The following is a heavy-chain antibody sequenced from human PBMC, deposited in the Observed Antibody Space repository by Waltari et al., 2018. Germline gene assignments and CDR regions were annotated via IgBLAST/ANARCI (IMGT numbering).Heavy chain of an antibody. D-gene: IGHD5-12*01. Sequence: QLQLQESGPGLVKPSETLSLTCTVSGGSISSSSYYWGWLRQPPGKGLEWIGSIYYSGSTYYNPSLKSRVTISVDTSKNQFSLKLSSVTAADTAVYYCARKGPPPRDGYRPDSTYYFDYWGQGTLVTVSS. V-gene: IGHV4-39*01. J-gene: IGHJ4*02. CDR3: ARKGPPPRDGYRPDSTYYFDY. CDR2: IYYSGST. CDR1: GGSISSSSYY.